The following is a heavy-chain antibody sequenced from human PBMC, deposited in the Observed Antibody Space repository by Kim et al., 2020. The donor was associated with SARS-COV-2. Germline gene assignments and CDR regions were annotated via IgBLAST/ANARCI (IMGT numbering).Heavy chain of an antibody. Sequence: SETLSLTCSVSGASVSSPTTYWGWIRQPPGKGLEWIGSISYTTSTYYNPSLRNRVAITADTSKNHFSLTLGSVTAADTAVYYCASGWRGDYGGDHWDQGTLVTVSS. CDR2: ISYTTST. D-gene: IGHD3-3*01. CDR1: GASVSSPTTY. CDR3: ASGWRGDYGGDH. J-gene: IGHJ4*02. V-gene: IGHV4-39*02.